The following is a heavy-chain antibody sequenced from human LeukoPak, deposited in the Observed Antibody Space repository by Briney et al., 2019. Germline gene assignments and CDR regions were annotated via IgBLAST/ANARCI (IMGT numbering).Heavy chain of an antibody. CDR2: INHSGST. Sequence: KPSETLSLTCAVYGGSFSGYYWSWIRQPPGKGLEWIGEINHSGSTNYNPSLKSRVTISVDTSKNQFSLKLSSVTAADTAVYYCARDPTHRRYCSSISCYMLGWFDPWGQGTLVTVSS. J-gene: IGHJ5*02. CDR3: ARDPTHRRYCSSISCYMLGWFDP. V-gene: IGHV4-34*01. CDR1: GGSFSGYY. D-gene: IGHD2-2*02.